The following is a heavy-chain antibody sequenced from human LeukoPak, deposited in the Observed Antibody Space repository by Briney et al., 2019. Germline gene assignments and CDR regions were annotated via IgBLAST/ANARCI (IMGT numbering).Heavy chain of an antibody. CDR2: ISAYNGNT. CDR3: ARVNDYGSGGYYCGMDV. V-gene: IGHV1-18*01. D-gene: IGHD3-10*01. CDR1: GYTFTSYG. J-gene: IGHJ6*02. Sequence: ASVKVSCKASGYTFTSYGISWVRQAPGQGLEWMGWISAYNGNTNYAQKLQGRVTMTTDTSTSTAYMELRSLRSDDTAVYYCARVNDYGSGGYYCGMDVWGQGTTVTVSS.